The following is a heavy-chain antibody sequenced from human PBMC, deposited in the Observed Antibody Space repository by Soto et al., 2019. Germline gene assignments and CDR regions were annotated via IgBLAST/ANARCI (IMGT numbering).Heavy chain of an antibody. CDR2: IYHSGST. CDR1: GGSISSSNW. D-gene: IGHD6-13*01. V-gene: IGHV4-4*02. J-gene: IGHJ5*02. CDR3: ARVTRSSSWSYNWFDP. Sequence: SETLSLTCAVSGGSISSSNWWSWARQPPGKGLEWIGEIYHSGSTNYNPSLKSRVTISVDKSKNQFSLKLSSVTAADTAVYYCARVTRSSSWSYNWFDPWGQGTLVTVSS.